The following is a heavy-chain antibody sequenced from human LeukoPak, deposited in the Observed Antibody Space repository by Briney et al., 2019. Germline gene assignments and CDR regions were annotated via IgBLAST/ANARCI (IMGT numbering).Heavy chain of an antibody. Sequence: GGSLRLSCAASGFTFSSYGMHWVRQAPGKGLEWVAVISYDGSNKYYADSVKGRFTISRDNSKNTLYLQMNSLRAEDTAVYYCARDTQVWFGELLLGLATYYYYGMDVWGQGTTVTVSS. D-gene: IGHD3-10*01. CDR3: ARDTQVWFGELLLGLATYYYYGMDV. CDR1: GFTFSSYG. V-gene: IGHV3-30*03. J-gene: IGHJ6*02. CDR2: ISYDGSNK.